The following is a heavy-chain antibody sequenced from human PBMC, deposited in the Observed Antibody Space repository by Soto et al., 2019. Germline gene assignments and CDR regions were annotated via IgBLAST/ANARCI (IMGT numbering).Heavy chain of an antibody. CDR3: ARAGGYDFWSGPYYYYMDV. V-gene: IGHV3-13*01. Sequence: GGSLRLSCAASGFTFSSYDMHWVRQATGKGLEWVSAIGTAGDTYYPGSVKGRFTISRENAKNSLYLQMNSLRAGDTAVYYCARAGGYDFWSGPYYYYMDVWGKGTTVTVSS. D-gene: IGHD3-3*01. J-gene: IGHJ6*03. CDR2: IGTAGDT. CDR1: GFTFSSYD.